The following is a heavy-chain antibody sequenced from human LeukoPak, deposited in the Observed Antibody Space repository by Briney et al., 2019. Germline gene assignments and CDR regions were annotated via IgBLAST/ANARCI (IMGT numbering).Heavy chain of an antibody. CDR3: AREPMGVDSGGPDY. CDR2: IYTSGST. CDR1: GVSISSYY. J-gene: IGHJ4*02. D-gene: IGHD3-16*01. V-gene: IGHV4-4*07. Sequence: SETLSLTCTVSGVSISSYYWSWIRQPAGKGLEWIGRIYTSGSTNYNPSLKSRVTMSVDTSKNQFSLKLSSVTAADTAVYYCAREPMGVDSGGPDYWGQGTLVTVSS.